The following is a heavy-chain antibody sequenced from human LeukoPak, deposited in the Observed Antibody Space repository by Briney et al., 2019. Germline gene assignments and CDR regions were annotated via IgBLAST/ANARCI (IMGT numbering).Heavy chain of an antibody. J-gene: IGHJ4*02. Sequence: SETLPLTCTVSGASMSRYYWSWIRQSPGKGLEWIGYIYYSGTTKYNPSLQSRVTISLETSKNQFSLRLISVTAADTAVYYCGRLKDMSMVTVDHWGQGTLVTVSS. V-gene: IGHV4-59*08. CDR3: GRLKDMSMVTVDH. CDR2: IYYSGTT. D-gene: IGHD2-15*01. CDR1: GASMSRYY.